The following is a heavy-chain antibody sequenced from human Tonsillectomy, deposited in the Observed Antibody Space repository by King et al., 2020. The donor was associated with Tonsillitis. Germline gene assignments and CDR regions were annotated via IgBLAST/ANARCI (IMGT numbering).Heavy chain of an antibody. J-gene: IGHJ4*02. Sequence: VQLVESGGGLVQPGGSLRLSCAASGFTFRGYWMHWVRQVPGKGLEWISRIINDGSRTKYADSVKGRFTISRDNVNDSLYLQMNSLTVEDTALYYCASAPRSSRYIDVWGQATLVTVSS. V-gene: IGHV3-74*01. CDR2: IINDGSRT. CDR1: GFTFRGYW. D-gene: IGHD6-13*01. CDR3: ASAPRSSRYIDV.